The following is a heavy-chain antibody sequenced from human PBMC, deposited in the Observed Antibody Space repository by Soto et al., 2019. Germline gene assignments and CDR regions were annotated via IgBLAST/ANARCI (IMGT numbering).Heavy chain of an antibody. Sequence: SETLSLTCTVSGGSISSSSYYWGWIRQPPGKGLEWIGSIYYSGSTYYNPSLKSRVTISVDTSKNQFSLKLSSVTAADTAVYYCARQPSYCTNGVCRYKSYYYYYYMDVWGKGTTVTVSS. J-gene: IGHJ6*03. CDR2: IYYSGST. CDR1: GGSISSSSYY. CDR3: ARQPSYCTNGVCRYKSYYYYYYMDV. D-gene: IGHD2-8*01. V-gene: IGHV4-39*01.